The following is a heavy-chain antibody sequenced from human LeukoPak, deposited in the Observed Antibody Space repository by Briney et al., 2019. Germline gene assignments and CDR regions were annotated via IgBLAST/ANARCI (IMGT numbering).Heavy chain of an antibody. CDR2: ISGSGGST. D-gene: IGHD6-13*01. Sequence: PGGSLRLSCAASGFTFSSYAMSWVRQAPGKGLEWVSRISGSGGSTYYADSVKGRFTISRDNSKNTLDLQMNSLRAEDTAVYYCAKTSSSWYHFDYWGQGTLVTVSS. V-gene: IGHV3-23*01. CDR3: AKTSSSWYHFDY. J-gene: IGHJ4*02. CDR1: GFTFSSYA.